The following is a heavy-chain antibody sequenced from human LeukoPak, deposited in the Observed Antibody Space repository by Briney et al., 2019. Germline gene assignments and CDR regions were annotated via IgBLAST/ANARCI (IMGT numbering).Heavy chain of an antibody. CDR3: ARSGGSGYDSRYYSYYYVDV. V-gene: IGHV3-9*03. CDR1: GFTFDDYA. Sequence: GGSLRLSCAASGFTFDDYAMHWVRQAPGKGLEWVSGITWNSGSIGYAGSVKGRFTSSRDNAKNSLYLQMNSLRAEDMALYYCARSGGSGYDSRYYSYYYVDVWGKGTTVTVSS. CDR2: ITWNSGSI. J-gene: IGHJ6*03. D-gene: IGHD5-12*01.